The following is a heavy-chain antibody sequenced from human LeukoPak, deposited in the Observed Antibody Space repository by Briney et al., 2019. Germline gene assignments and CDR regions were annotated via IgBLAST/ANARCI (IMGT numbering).Heavy chain of an antibody. CDR1: GFTFSSYA. Sequence: GGSLRLSCEASGFTFSSYAMYWVRQAPGKGLEWVAFIRYDGSSKYYADSVKGRFSISRDNSKNTLYLQMNSLRAEDTAVYYCAKVAEVGATGYYYYMDVWGKGTTVTISS. D-gene: IGHD1-26*01. CDR2: IRYDGSSK. V-gene: IGHV3-30*02. CDR3: AKVAEVGATGYYYYMDV. J-gene: IGHJ6*03.